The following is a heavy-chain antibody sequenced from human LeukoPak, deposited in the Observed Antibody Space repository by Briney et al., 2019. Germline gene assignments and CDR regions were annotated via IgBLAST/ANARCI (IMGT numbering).Heavy chain of an antibody. J-gene: IGHJ3*02. V-gene: IGHV4-4*08. CDR2: IYTSGST. CDR1: GGSISSYY. CDR3: ARHQDFPDAFDI. D-gene: IGHD3-3*01. Sequence: SETLSLTCTVSGGSISSYYWSWIRQPPGKGLEWIGYIYTSGSTNYNPSLKSRVTISVDTSKNQFSLKLSSVTAADTAVYYCARHQDFPDAFDIWGQGKMVTVSS.